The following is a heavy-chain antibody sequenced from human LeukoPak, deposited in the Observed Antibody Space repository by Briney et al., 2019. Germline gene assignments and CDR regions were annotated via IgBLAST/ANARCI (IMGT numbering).Heavy chain of an antibody. CDR1: GGSFSGYY. CDR2: INHSGST. D-gene: IGHD6-13*01. Sequence: PSETLSLTCAVYGGSFSGYYWSWIRQPPGKGLEWIGEINHSGSTNYNPSLKSRVTISVDTSKNQFSLKLSSVTAADTAMYYCAREVQRMGISAAATEYSYYYMDVWGKGTTVTVSS. J-gene: IGHJ6*03. CDR3: AREVQRMGISAAATEYSYYYMDV. V-gene: IGHV4-34*01.